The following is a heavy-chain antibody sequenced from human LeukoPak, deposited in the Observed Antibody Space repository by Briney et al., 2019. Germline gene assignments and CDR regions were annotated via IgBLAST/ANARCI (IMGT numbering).Heavy chain of an antibody. CDR2: ITSSSSYI. CDR3: ARDLGGSGSYIIDFGHSDAFDI. CDR1: GFTFSSYT. J-gene: IGHJ3*02. D-gene: IGHD1-26*01. Sequence: GGSLRLSCAASGFTFSSYTMNWVRQAPGKGLEWVSSITSSSSYIYYADSVKGRFTISRDNAKNSLYLQMNSLRAEDTAVYYCARDLGGSGSYIIDFGHSDAFDIWGQGTMVTVSS. V-gene: IGHV3-21*01.